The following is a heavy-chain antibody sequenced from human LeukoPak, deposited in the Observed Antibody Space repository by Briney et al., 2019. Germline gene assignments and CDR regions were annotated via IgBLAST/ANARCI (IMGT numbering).Heavy chain of an antibody. Sequence: GGTLRLSCAASGFTFSNYGMNWVRQAPGKGLEWVSAISGSGHNTYYADSVKGRFAISRDNSKNTLYLQMNSLRPEDTAVYYCAKLISPYDYWGQGTLVTVSS. J-gene: IGHJ4*02. CDR3: AKLISPYDY. CDR2: ISGSGHNT. CDR1: GFTFSNYG. V-gene: IGHV3-23*01.